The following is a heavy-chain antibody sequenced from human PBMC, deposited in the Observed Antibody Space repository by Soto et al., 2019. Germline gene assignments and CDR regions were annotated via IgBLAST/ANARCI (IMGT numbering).Heavy chain of an antibody. J-gene: IGHJ4*02. CDR1: GFTFSSYG. CDR2: IWYDGSNK. CDR3: AGEGAWEGASVLDY. V-gene: IGHV3-33*01. D-gene: IGHD1-26*01. Sequence: QVQLVESGGGVVQPGRSLRLSCAASGFTFSSYGMHWVRQAPGKGLEWVAVIWYDGSNKYYADSVKGRITTSRDNSKKPRERQVNSRRAEDTAVYYCAGEGAWEGASVLDYWGQGTLVTVSS.